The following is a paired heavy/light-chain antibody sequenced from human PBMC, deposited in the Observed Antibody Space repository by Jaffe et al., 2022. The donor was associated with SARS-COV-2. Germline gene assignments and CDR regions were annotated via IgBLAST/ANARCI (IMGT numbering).Heavy chain of an antibody. CDR3: AKDQLQRNIPRWYFDY. CDR2: ISGSGGTT. V-gene: IGHV3-23*04. Sequence: VQLVESGGALVQPGGSLRLSCAVSGVTFSDYAMSWVRQAPGKGLEWVSGISGSGGTTYYADSVKGRFTVSRDNSKNTLYLQMNSLRAEDTAVYYCAKDQLQRNIPRWYFDYWGQGTLVTVSS. D-gene: IGHD2-15*01. J-gene: IGHJ4*02. CDR1: GVTFSDYA.
Light chain of an antibody. CDR2: AAS. J-gene: IGKJ5*01. CDR1: QSISSY. CDR3: QQSYSTPPT. V-gene: IGKV1-39*01. Sequence: DIQMTQSPSSLSASVGDRVTITCRASQSISSYLNWYQQKPGKAPKVLIYAASSLQSGVPSRFSGSGSGTDFTLTISSLQPEDFASYYCQQSYSTPPTFGQGTRLEIK.